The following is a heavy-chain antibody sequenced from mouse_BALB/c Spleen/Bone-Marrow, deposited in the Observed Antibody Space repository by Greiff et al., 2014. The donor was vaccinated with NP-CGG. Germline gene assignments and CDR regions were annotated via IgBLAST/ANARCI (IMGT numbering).Heavy chain of an antibody. Sequence: EVQGVESGGDLVKPGGSLKLSCAASGFTFSKYGMSWVRQTPDKRLEWVANISSGGSYTYYPDSVKGRFTISRDNAKNTLYLQMSSLKSEDTAMYYCARQYGNFGVMDYWGQGTLVTVSS. CDR3: ARQYGNFGVMDY. D-gene: IGHD2-1*01. CDR2: ISSGGSYT. CDR1: GFTFSKYG. J-gene: IGHJ4*01. V-gene: IGHV5-6*01.